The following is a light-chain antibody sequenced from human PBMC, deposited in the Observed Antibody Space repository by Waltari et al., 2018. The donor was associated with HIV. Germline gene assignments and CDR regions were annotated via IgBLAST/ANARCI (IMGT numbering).Light chain of an antibody. CDR2: WDN. J-gene: IGLJ3*02. CDR3: AAWDDSLSGRV. CDR1: NSKLGINH. V-gene: IGLV1-47*01. Sequence: QSVLTQPPSASGTPGQRVTIYCSGRNSKLGINHSSCYQQLPGTAPKLLIYWDNQRPSGVPGRFSGSKSGTSASLAISGLRSEDEADYYCAAWDDSLSGRVFGGGTNLTVL.